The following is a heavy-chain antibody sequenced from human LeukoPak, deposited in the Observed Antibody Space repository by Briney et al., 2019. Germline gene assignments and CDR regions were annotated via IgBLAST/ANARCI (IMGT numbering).Heavy chain of an antibody. D-gene: IGHD1-26*01. J-gene: IGHJ4*02. Sequence: GGSLRLSCAASGFTFSSYGMHWVRQAPGKGLEWVAVIWYDGSNKYYADSVKGRFTISRDNSKNTLYLQINSLRAEDTAVYYCAKDLDQIVGATGFDYWGQGTQVTVSS. CDR3: AKDLDQIVGATGFDY. CDR2: IWYDGSNK. V-gene: IGHV3-33*06. CDR1: GFTFSSYG.